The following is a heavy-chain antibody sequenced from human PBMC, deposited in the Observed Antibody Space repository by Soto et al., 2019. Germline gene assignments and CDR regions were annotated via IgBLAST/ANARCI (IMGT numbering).Heavy chain of an antibody. CDR1: GYTFTSYG. CDR3: ARDQFHYDILTGDYYYYMDV. D-gene: IGHD3-9*01. J-gene: IGHJ6*03. Sequence: GASVKVSCKASGYTFTSYGISWVRQAPGQGLEWVGWISAYNGNTNYAQKLQGRVTMTTDTSTSTAYMELRSLRSDDTAVYYCARDQFHYDILTGDYYYYMDVWGKGTTVTVSS. V-gene: IGHV1-18*01. CDR2: ISAYNGNT.